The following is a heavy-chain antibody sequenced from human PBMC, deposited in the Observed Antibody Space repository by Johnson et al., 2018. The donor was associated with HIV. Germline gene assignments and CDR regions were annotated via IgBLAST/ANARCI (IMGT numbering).Heavy chain of an antibody. Sequence: QVQLVESGGGVVRPGGSLRLSCAASGFTFSDYYMSWIRQAPGKGLEWISYISTSGSTIYYADSVKGRFTISRDNAKNTLNLTMNSLRAEDTAVYYCAKDMGVDTAMNPWAFDIWGQGTMVTVSS. V-gene: IGHV3-11*04. J-gene: IGHJ3*02. CDR2: ISTSGSTI. CDR1: GFTFSDYY. D-gene: IGHD5-18*01. CDR3: AKDMGVDTAMNPWAFDI.